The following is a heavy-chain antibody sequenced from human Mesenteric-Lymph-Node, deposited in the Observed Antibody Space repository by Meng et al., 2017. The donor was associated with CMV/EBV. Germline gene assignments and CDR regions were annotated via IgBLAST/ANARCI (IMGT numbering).Heavy chain of an antibody. D-gene: IGHD4-17*01. Sequence: SETLSLTCTVSRGSISGSPYYWGWIRQPPGKGLEWIGEINHSGSTNYNPSLKSRVTISVDTSKNQFSLKLNSVTAADTAVYYCARGRVTTVTAFPFDYWGQGTLVTVSS. J-gene: IGHJ4*02. CDR2: INHSGST. V-gene: IGHV4-39*07. CDR3: ARGRVTTVTAFPFDY. CDR1: RGSISGSPYY.